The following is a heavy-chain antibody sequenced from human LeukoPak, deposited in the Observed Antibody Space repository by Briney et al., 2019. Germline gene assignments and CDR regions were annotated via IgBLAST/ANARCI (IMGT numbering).Heavy chain of an antibody. Sequence: PSGGSLRLSCAASGFSFSSYWMNWVRQVPGKGLDWVANIIQDGSETHYVDSVKGRFTISRDNAKNSLYLQMNSLKAEDTAVYYCVREGGYDPFEYWGQGTLVTVSS. J-gene: IGHJ4*02. CDR1: GFSFSSYW. CDR3: VREGGYDPFEY. D-gene: IGHD5-12*01. V-gene: IGHV3-7*01. CDR2: IIQDGSET.